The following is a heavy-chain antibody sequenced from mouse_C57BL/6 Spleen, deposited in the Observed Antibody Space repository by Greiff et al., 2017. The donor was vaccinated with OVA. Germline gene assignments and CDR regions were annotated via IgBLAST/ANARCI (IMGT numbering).Heavy chain of an antibody. CDR2: INPSNGGT. Sequence: QVQLQQPGTELVKPGASVKLSCKASGYTFSSYWMHWVKQRPGPGLEWIGNINPSNGGTNYNEKFKSKATLTVDKSSSTAYMQLSSLTSEDSAVYYCASPIYYDYDGGVFDDWGQGTTLTVSS. J-gene: IGHJ2*01. V-gene: IGHV1-53*01. D-gene: IGHD2-4*01. CDR1: GYTFSSYW. CDR3: ASPIYYDYDGGVFDD.